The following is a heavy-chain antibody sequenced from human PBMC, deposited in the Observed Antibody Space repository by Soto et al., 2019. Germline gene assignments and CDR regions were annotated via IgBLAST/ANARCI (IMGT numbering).Heavy chain of an antibody. D-gene: IGHD3-22*01. Sequence: QVQLVQSGAEVKKPGSSMKVSCKASGDTFNSYDINWVRQAPGQGLEWMGGIIPIVETPKYAQKFQGRVTISADESTNTVYMELSSLRSEDTAMYYCARLSRPNYYDTSGFFKDNWFDPWGQGTLVTVSS. CDR1: GDTFNSYD. CDR2: IIPIVETP. V-gene: IGHV1-69*01. CDR3: ARLSRPNYYDTSGFFKDNWFDP. J-gene: IGHJ5*02.